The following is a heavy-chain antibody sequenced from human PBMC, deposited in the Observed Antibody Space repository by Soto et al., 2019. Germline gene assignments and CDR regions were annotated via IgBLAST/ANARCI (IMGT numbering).Heavy chain of an antibody. J-gene: IGHJ5*02. CDR1: GGSISISSYY. CDR2: IYYSGST. V-gene: IGHV4-39*07. CDR3: ARSYYDSTGFAVDP. Sequence: PSETLSLTCTVSGGSISISSYYWGWILQPPGKGLEWIGSIYYSGSTYYNPSLKSRVTISVDTSKNQFSLKLSSVTAADTAVYYCARSYYDSTGFAVDPWGQGTLVTVS. D-gene: IGHD3-22*01.